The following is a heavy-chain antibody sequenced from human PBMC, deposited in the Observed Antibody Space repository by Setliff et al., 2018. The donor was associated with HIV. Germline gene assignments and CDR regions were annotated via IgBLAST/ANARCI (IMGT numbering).Heavy chain of an antibody. V-gene: IGHV4-39*07. Sequence: SETLSLTCTVSGASIGRRSDCWSWIRQPPGKGLEWIGTIYYSGSTYYNPSLKSRVTISGDTTKNQFSLKLTSVTAADTAVYYCARGGRSTVATWAWFDPWGQGTLVTVSS. J-gene: IGHJ5*02. CDR1: GASIGRRSDC. CDR2: IYYSGST. CDR3: ARGGRSTVATWAWFDP. D-gene: IGHD4-4*01.